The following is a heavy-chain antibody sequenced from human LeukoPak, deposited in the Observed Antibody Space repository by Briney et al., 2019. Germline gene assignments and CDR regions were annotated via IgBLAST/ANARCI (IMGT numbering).Heavy chain of an antibody. D-gene: IGHD6-13*01. CDR3: AKDRGYIAAAGYFDY. CDR1: GFTFSSYA. CDR2: ISGSGGST. J-gene: IGHJ4*02. Sequence: GGSLRLSCAASGFTFSSYAMSWVRQAPGKGLEWVSAISGSGGSTYYADSVKGRFTISRDNSKNKLYLQMNSLRAGDTAVYYCAKDRGYIAAAGYFDYWGQGTLVTVSS. V-gene: IGHV3-23*01.